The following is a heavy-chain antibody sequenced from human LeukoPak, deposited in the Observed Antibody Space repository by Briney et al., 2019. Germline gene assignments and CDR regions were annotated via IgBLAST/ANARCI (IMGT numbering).Heavy chain of an antibody. Sequence: KAGGSLRLSCAASGFTFSSYSMNWVRQAPGKGLEWVSSISSSSSYIYYAHSVKGRFTISRDNAKNSLFLEMNSLRAEDTAMYYCARDASSSAFDHWGHGTLVTVSS. V-gene: IGHV3-21*01. J-gene: IGHJ4*01. CDR3: ARDASSSAFDH. CDR1: GFTFSSYS. D-gene: IGHD6-6*01. CDR2: ISSSSSYI.